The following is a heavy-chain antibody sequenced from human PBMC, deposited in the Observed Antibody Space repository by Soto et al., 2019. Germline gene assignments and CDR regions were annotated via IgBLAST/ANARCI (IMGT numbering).Heavy chain of an antibody. D-gene: IGHD2-15*01. CDR1: GYSFTSYW. CDR2: IDPSDSYT. J-gene: IGHJ4*02. CDR3: ARHDEDIVVVVAAMREFDY. Sequence: GESLKISCKGSGYSFTSYWISWVRQMPGKGLEWMGRIDPSDSYTNYSPSFQGHVTISADKSISTAYLQWSSLKASDTAMYYCARHDEDIVVVVAAMREFDYWGQGTLVTV. V-gene: IGHV5-10-1*01.